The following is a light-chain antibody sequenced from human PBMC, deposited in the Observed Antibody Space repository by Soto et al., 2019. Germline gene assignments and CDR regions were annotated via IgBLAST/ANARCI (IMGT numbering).Light chain of an antibody. Sequence: QSVLTQPASVSGSPGQSITISCTGTSSDVGGYNYVSWYQQQPGKAPKLMIYDVSNRPSGVSNRFSGSKSGNTASLTISGLQAEDEADYYCSAYTSSSTYVFGPGTKLTVL. CDR1: SSDVGGYNY. CDR2: DVS. CDR3: SAYTSSSTYV. V-gene: IGLV2-14*01. J-gene: IGLJ1*01.